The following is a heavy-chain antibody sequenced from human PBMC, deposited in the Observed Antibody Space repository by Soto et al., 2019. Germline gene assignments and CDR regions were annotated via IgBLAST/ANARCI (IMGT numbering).Heavy chain of an antibody. CDR1: GYSISSGLY. V-gene: IGHV4-38-2*01. CDR2: IYRGGIT. Sequence: SETLSLTCAVSGYSISSGLYWGWIRQPPGKGLEWIGTIYRGGITYYNPSLKSRVTISIDTSKNHFSLRLSSVTATDTAVYFCAIGNPGWFDPWGQGTLVTVPQ. CDR3: AIGNPGWFDP. D-gene: IGHD1-1*01. J-gene: IGHJ5*02.